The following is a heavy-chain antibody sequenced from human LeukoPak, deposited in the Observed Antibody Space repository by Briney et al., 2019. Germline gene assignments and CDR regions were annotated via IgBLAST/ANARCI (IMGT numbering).Heavy chain of an antibody. Sequence: PSETLSLTCTVSGGSIGSYYWSWVRQPAGKGLEWVGRIYASGNTSYNPSLKGRVTMTVDTSKNQFSLNLSSVTAADTAVYYCARGRGSSWYYFDSWGQETLVTVSS. V-gene: IGHV4-4*07. CDR1: GGSIGSYY. J-gene: IGHJ4*02. CDR2: IYASGNT. CDR3: ARGRGSSWYYFDS. D-gene: IGHD6-13*01.